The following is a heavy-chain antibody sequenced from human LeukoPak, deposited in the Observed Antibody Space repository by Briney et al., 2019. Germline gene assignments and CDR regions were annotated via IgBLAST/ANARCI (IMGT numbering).Heavy chain of an antibody. Sequence: GGSLRLSCAAFGFTFSSYRMHWVRQAPGKGLEWVADISYDGTNTYYPDSVKGRFTISRDNSKNTLYLQINSLRAEDTAVYYCTRTPYNWNYGGYLDYWGQGTLVIVSS. D-gene: IGHD1-7*01. V-gene: IGHV3-30*03. CDR3: TRTPYNWNYGGYLDY. J-gene: IGHJ4*02. CDR2: ISYDGTNT. CDR1: GFTFSSYR.